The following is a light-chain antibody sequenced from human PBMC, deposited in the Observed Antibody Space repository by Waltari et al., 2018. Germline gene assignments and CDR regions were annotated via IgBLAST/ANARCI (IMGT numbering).Light chain of an antibody. V-gene: IGKV3-20*01. CDR1: QSVSRA. CDR2: GAS. J-gene: IGKJ1*01. CDR3: QHYLRLPVT. Sequence: ENVLTQSLGTLSLSLGERATVSCRASQSVSRALAWYQQKPGQAPRLLIYGASTRATGIPDRFSGSGSGTDFSLTISRLEPDDFAVYYCQHYLRLPVTFGQGTTVEI.